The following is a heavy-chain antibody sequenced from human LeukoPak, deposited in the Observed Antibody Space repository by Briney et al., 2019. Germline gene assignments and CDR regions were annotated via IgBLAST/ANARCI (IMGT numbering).Heavy chain of an antibody. V-gene: IGHV3-30*03. D-gene: IGHD5-18*01. CDR1: GFTFSSYS. J-gene: IGHJ3*02. Sequence: PGGSLRLSCAASGFTFSSYSMNWVRQAPGKGLEWVAVISYDGSNKYYADSVKGRFTISRDNSKNTLYLQMNSLRAEDTAVYYCARLRPLDTAMVPMDAFDIWGQGTMVTVSS. CDR3: ARLRPLDTAMVPMDAFDI. CDR2: ISYDGSNK.